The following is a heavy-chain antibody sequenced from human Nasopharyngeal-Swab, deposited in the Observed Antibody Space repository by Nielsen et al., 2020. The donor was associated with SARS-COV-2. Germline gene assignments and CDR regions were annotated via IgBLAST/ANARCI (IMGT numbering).Heavy chain of an antibody. CDR2: INSKTDGGTT. D-gene: IGHD3-10*01. J-gene: IGHJ4*02. Sequence: GESLKISCVASGFTFSNAWMSWVRQAPGKGLEWVGRINSKTDGGTTDYAAPVKGRFTISRDDSKNTMYLQMNSLKTEDTAVYYCTTVMVRGVRPGHWGQGTLVTVSS. CDR3: TTVMVRGVRPGH. V-gene: IGHV3-15*01. CDR1: GFTFSNAW.